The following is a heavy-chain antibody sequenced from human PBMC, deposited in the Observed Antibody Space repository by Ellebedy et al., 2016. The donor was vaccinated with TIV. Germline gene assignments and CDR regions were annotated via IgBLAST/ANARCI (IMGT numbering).Heavy chain of an antibody. Sequence: SETLSLTCTVSGGSISSYYWSWIRQPPGKGLEWIGYIYYSGSTNYNPSLKSRVTISVDTSKNQFSLKLSSVTAADTAVYYCARGHGGIAAAGKGDYWGQGTLVTVSS. J-gene: IGHJ4*02. CDR1: GGSISSYY. V-gene: IGHV4-59*12. CDR2: IYYSGST. CDR3: ARGHGGIAAAGKGDY. D-gene: IGHD6-13*01.